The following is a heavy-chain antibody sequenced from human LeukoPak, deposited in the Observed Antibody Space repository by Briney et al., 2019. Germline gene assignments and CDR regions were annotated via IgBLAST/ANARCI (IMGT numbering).Heavy chain of an antibody. J-gene: IGHJ4*02. CDR1: GFAFSSYW. D-gene: IGHD6-19*01. CDR3: ARGVFASGWYPDNFDY. V-gene: IGHV3-7*04. CDR2: VNQVGSDK. Sequence: GGSLRLSCAASGFAFSSYWMSWVRQAPGKGLEWVANVNQVGSDKYYMDSIKGRFTISRGNAENSLDLQMNSLRAEDTAVYYCARGVFASGWYPDNFDYWGQGTLVTVSS.